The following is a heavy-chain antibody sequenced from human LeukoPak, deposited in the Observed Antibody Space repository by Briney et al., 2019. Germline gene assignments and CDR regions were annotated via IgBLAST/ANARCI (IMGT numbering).Heavy chain of an antibody. CDR1: GFTFSNYW. J-gene: IGHJ5*02. CDR3: ARAPEIAAAGNNWFDP. CDR2: IKEDGSEK. D-gene: IGHD6-13*01. Sequence: GGSLRLSCATSGFTFSNYWMSWVRQAPGKGLEWVANIKEDGSEKYYVESVKGRFTISRDNAKTSLYLQMNSLRAEDTAVYYCARAPEIAAAGNNWFDPWGQGTLVTVSS. V-gene: IGHV3-7*01.